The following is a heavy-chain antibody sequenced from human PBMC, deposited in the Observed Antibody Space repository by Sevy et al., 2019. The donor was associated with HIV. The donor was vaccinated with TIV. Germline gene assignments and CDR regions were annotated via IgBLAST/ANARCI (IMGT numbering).Heavy chain of an antibody. CDR1: GYTFTSYD. V-gene: IGHV1-8*01. CDR3: AREYYDFWSGYSYYYGMDV. CDR2: MNPNSGNT. D-gene: IGHD3-3*01. Sequence: ASVKVSCKASGYTFTSYDINWVRQATGQGLEWMGWMNPNSGNTGYAQKFQGRVTMTRNTSISTAYMELSSLRSEDMAVYYCAREYYDFWSGYSYYYGMDVWGQGTTVTVSS. J-gene: IGHJ6*02.